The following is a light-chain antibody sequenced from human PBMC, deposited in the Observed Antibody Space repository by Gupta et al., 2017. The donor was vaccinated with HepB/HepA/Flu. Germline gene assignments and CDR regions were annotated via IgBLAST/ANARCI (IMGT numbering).Light chain of an antibody. V-gene: IGKV1-6*01. CDR3: LQTFNYPWT. CDR2: TTS. CDR1: QGIRDD. J-gene: IGKJ1*01. Sequence: AIQMTQSPSSLSASIGDSVTITCWASQGIRDDLGWYQQKPGKAPKLLISTTSNLQSGVPFRFSGSVSGTDFTLTISSLQPEDFATYYCLQTFNYPWTFGQGTKVEI.